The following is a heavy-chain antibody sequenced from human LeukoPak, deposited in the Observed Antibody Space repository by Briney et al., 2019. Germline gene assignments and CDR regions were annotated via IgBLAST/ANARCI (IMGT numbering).Heavy chain of an antibody. J-gene: IGHJ5*02. CDR3: ARHDRIGRNWFDP. Sequence: SQTLSLTCTVSGGSISSGGYYWSWIRQHPGKGLEWIGYIYYSGSTNYNPSLKSRVTISVDTSKNQFSLKLSSVTAADTAVYYCARHDRIGRNWFDPWGQGTLVTVSS. D-gene: IGHD2-21*01. V-gene: IGHV4-31*03. CDR1: GGSISSGGYY. CDR2: IYYSGST.